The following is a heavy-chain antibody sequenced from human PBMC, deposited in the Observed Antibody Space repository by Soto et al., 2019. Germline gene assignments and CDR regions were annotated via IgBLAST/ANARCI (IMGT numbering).Heavy chain of an antibody. D-gene: IGHD3-10*01. CDR2: VSAGGDMT. J-gene: IGHJ6*02. CDR3: ARGDRGGSGSPASYYYSGLDV. V-gene: IGHV3-23*01. CDR1: GFTFNSYA. Sequence: GGSLRLSCAASGFTFNSYAMSWVRQAPGKGLEWVSSVSAGGDMTYYSDSVKGRFTISRDNSNNALFLQMNSLRIEDTALYYCARGDRGGSGSPASYYYSGLDVWGQGTTVTVSS.